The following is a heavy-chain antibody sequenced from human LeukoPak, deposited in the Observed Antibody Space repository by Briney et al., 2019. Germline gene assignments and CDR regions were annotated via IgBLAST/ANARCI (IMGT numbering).Heavy chain of an antibody. CDR2: IYTSGST. Sequence: SQTLSLTCTVSGGSISSGSYYWSWIRQPAGKGLEWIGRIYTSGSTNYNPSLKSRVTISVDTSRNQFSLKLSSVTAADTAVYYCARLPRRVYYYDSSGYYQYYFDYWGQGTLVTVSS. CDR3: ARLPRRVYYYDSSGYYQYYFDY. J-gene: IGHJ4*02. V-gene: IGHV4-61*02. CDR1: GGSISSGSYY. D-gene: IGHD3-22*01.